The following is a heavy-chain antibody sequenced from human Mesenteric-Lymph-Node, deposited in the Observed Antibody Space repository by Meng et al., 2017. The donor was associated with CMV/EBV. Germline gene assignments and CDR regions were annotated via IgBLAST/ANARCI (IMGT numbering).Heavy chain of an antibody. J-gene: IGHJ6*02. CDR3: AKAPKSQDYYYYGMDV. Sequence: ETLSLTCAASGFTFSSYAMSWVRQAPGKGLEWVSAISGSGGSTYYADSVKGRFTISRDNSKNTLYLQMNSLRAEDTAVYYCAKAPKSQDYYYYGMDVWGQGTTVTVSS. CDR1: GFTFSSYA. CDR2: ISGSGGST. V-gene: IGHV3-23*01.